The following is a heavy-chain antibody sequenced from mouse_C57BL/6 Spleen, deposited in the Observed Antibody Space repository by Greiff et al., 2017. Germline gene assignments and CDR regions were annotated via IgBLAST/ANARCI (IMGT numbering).Heavy chain of an antibody. D-gene: IGHD3-1*01. J-gene: IGHJ2*01. CDR2: ISDGGSYT. Sequence: DVQLVESGGGLVKPGGSLKLSCAASGFTFSSYAMSWVRQTPEKRLEWVATISDGGSYTYYPDNVKGRFTISRDNAKNNLYLQMSHLKSEDTAMYYCAREGYYFDYWGQGTTLTVSS. CDR1: GFTFSSYA. V-gene: IGHV5-4*01. CDR3: AREGYYFDY.